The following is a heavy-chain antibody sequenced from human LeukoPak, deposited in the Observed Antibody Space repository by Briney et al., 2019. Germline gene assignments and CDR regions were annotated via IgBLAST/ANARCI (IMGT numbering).Heavy chain of an antibody. CDR3: AREIRSAFGGDAFDI. CDR2: IYTSGST. Sequence: PSETLSLTCTVSGGSISSGSYYWSWIRQPAGKGLEWIGRIYTSGSTNYNPSLKSRVTMSVDTSKNQFSLKLSSVTAADTAVYYCAREIRSAFGGDAFDIWGQGTMVTVSS. D-gene: IGHD3-10*01. J-gene: IGHJ3*02. V-gene: IGHV4-61*02. CDR1: GGSISSGSYY.